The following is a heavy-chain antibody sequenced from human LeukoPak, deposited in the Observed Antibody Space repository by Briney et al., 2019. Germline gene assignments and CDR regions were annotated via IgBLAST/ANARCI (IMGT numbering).Heavy chain of an antibody. CDR2: ISAYNGNT. J-gene: IGHJ4*02. D-gene: IGHD3-3*01. V-gene: IGHV1-18*01. CDR1: GYTFTSYG. CDR3: ARDSDSKYYDFWSGYQPWFEY. Sequence: GASVKVSCKASGYTFTSYGISWVRQAPGQGLEWMGWISAYNGNTNYAQKLQGRVTMTTDTSTSTAYMELRSLRSDDTAVYYCARDSDSKYYDFWSGYQPWFEYWGQGTLVTVSS.